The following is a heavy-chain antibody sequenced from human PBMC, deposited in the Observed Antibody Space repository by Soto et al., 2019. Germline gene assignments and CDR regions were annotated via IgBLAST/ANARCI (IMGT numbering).Heavy chain of an antibody. D-gene: IGHD2-8*01. CDR1: GGSISGSY. Sequence: SETLSLTCSVSGGSISGSYWSWIRQSPGKGLEWLGYAYYTGSTNYSPSLRSRVSISVDTSRNEFSLSLSSVTAAATAVYLCASSVAVPDAHFDYWGQGTQVTVSS. J-gene: IGHJ4*02. CDR2: AYYTGST. CDR3: ASSVAVPDAHFDY. V-gene: IGHV4-59*01.